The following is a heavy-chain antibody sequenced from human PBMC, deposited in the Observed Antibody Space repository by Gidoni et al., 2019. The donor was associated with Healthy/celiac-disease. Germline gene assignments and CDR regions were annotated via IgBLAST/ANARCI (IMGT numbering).Heavy chain of an antibody. D-gene: IGHD3-10*01. CDR2: IDPSDSYT. CDR1: GYSFTSYW. J-gene: IGHJ5*02. CDR3: ARHHNHYGSGSYSRWFDP. Sequence: EVQLVQSGAEVKKPGESRRISCKGSGYSFTSYWISWVRQMPGKGLEWMGRIDPSDSYTNYSPSFQGHVTSSADKSISTAYLQWSSLKASDTAMYYCARHHNHYGSGSYSRWFDPWGQGTLVTVSS. V-gene: IGHV5-10-1*03.